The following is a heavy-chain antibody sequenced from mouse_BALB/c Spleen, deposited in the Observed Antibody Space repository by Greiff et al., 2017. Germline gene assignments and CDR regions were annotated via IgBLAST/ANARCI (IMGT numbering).Heavy chain of an antibody. Sequence: VKLMESGPGLVAPSQSLSITCTVSGFSLTSYDISWIRQPPGKGLEWLGVIWTGGGTNYNSAFMSRLSISKDNSKSQVFLKMNSLQANDTAIYYCARNGGYGAFDYWGQGTTLTVSS. D-gene: IGHD2-14*01. J-gene: IGHJ2*01. CDR3: ARNGGYGAFDY. V-gene: IGHV2-9-2*01. CDR1: GFSLTSYD. CDR2: IWTGGGT.